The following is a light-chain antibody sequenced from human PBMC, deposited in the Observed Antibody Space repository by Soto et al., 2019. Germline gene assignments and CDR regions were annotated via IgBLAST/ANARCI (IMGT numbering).Light chain of an antibody. CDR1: QSITNY. CDR2: AAS. Sequence: DIQMTQSPSSLSASVGDRVTITCRASQSITNYLNWYQHKPGKAPKLLVYAASSLQSGVPSRFSGSGPGTDFTLTISSLQPEDFATYFCQQSHNMPFTFGPGTKVDIK. CDR3: QQSHNMPFT. V-gene: IGKV1-39*01. J-gene: IGKJ3*01.